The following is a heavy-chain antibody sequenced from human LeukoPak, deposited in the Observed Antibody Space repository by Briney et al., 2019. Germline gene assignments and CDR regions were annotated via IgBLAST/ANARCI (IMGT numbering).Heavy chain of an antibody. CDR3: ARGGSSGWYWFDP. V-gene: IGHV4-59*01. Sequence: PSETLSLTCTASVGSISRKYWSWIRQPPGKGLEWIGYISYSGTTNYNPSLKSRVTILVDTSKNQVSLKVNSVTAADTAVYYCARGGSSGWYWFDPWGQGTLVTVSS. CDR2: ISYSGTT. D-gene: IGHD6-19*01. CDR1: VGSISRKY. J-gene: IGHJ5*02.